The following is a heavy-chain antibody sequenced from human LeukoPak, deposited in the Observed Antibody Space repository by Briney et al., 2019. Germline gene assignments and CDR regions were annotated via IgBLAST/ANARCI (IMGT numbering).Heavy chain of an antibody. CDR2: INPSGGST. D-gene: IGHD6-13*01. Sequence: ASVKVSCKASGGTFSSYAISWVRQAPGQGLEWMGIINPSGGSTSYAQKFQGRVTMTRDMSTSTVYMELSSLRSEDTAVYYCARGLYSSSWTIDYWGQGTLVTVSS. CDR3: ARGLYSSSWTIDY. CDR1: GGTFSSYA. J-gene: IGHJ4*02. V-gene: IGHV1-46*01.